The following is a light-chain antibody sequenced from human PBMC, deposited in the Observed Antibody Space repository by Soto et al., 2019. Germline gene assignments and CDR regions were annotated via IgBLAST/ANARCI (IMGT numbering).Light chain of an antibody. V-gene: IGKV3-20*01. CDR3: QNYGSSSLT. CDR1: QSLSTSY. Sequence: DIVLTQSPGTLSLSPVERATLSFRASQSLSTSYLAWYQQKPGQAPRLLTYGTSSRASGIPDRFSGSGSGTDFTLTISRLEPEDFAVYYCQNYGSSSLTFGGGTKVDIK. CDR2: GTS. J-gene: IGKJ4*01.